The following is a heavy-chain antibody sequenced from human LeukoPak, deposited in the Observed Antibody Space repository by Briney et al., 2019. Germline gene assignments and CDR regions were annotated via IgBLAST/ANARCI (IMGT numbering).Heavy chain of an antibody. V-gene: IGHV3-49*04. CDR2: ISSEAYGGTP. CDR3: AKDLTIFDYGDYVGY. Sequence: GGSLRLSCTASGFTFGDYAMTWVRQAPGKGLEWVGFISSEAYGGTPEYAASVKGRFTISRDNSKNTLYLQMNSLRAEDTAVYYCAKDLTIFDYGDYVGYWGQGTLVTVSS. D-gene: IGHD4-17*01. CDR1: GFTFGDYA. J-gene: IGHJ4*02.